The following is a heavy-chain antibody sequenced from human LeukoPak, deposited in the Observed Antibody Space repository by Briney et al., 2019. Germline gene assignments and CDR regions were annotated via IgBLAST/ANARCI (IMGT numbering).Heavy chain of an antibody. CDR2: IYHSGST. CDR3: ASWRLSNGIAASNWFDP. J-gene: IGHJ5*02. Sequence: PSETLSLTCTVPGYSISSGYYWGWIRQPPGKGLEWIGSIYHSGSTYYNPSLKSRVTISVDTSKNQFSLKLSSVTAADTAVYYCASWRLSNGIAASNWFDPWGQGTLVTVSS. V-gene: IGHV4-38-2*02. CDR1: GYSISSGYY. D-gene: IGHD6-13*01.